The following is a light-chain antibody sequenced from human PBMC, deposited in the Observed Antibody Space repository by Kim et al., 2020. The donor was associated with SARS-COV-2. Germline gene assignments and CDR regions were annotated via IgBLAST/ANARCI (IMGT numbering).Light chain of an antibody. J-gene: IGKJ4*01. CDR1: QGVSSY. Sequence: GESATLSCMAKQGVSSYLAWYQQKPSQAPRLLIYDASNRATGIPARFSGSGSGTDFTLTISSLEPEDFAVYYCQQRSNWPLTFGGGTKVDIK. CDR3: QQRSNWPLT. CDR2: DAS. V-gene: IGKV3-11*01.